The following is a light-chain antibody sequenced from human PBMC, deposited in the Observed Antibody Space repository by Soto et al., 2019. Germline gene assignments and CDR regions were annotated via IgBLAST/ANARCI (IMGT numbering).Light chain of an antibody. CDR1: QSITTW. V-gene: IGKV1-5*03. J-gene: IGKJ2*01. Sequence: DIQMTQSPSTLSASVGDRVTITCRASQSITTWLALYQQKPGKAPKLLIYKAINLQSGVPSRFSGSGSGTEFTLTISSLQPDDFGTYYCQRYNDYQYVFGQGTKLDMK. CDR3: QRYNDYQYV. CDR2: KAI.